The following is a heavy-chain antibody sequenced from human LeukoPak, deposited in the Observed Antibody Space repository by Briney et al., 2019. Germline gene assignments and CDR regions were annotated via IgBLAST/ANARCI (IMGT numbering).Heavy chain of an antibody. Sequence: LTGGSLRLSCVASGFSFSDSVMSWVRQAPGKGLEWLSAISGDADVTYYAASVKGRFTISRDNPWNTVYLQMNSLRAEDTATYYCAKVGYCSNNCFRTHDYWGQGALVTVSS. V-gene: IGHV3-23*01. CDR3: AKVGYCSNNCFRTHDY. CDR1: GFSFSDSV. D-gene: IGHD2-8*01. J-gene: IGHJ4*02. CDR2: ISGDADVT.